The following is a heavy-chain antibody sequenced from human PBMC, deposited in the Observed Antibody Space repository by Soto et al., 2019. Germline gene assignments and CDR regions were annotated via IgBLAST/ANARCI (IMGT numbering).Heavy chain of an antibody. V-gene: IGHV3-11*06. J-gene: IGHJ4*02. CDR2: ISSSSSYT. Sequence: GGSLRLSCAASGFTFSDYYMSWIRQAPGKGLEWVSYISSSSSYTNYADSVKGRFTISRDNAKNSLYLQMNSLRAEDTAVYYCARGGYSYALDYWGQGTLVTVSS. D-gene: IGHD5-18*01. CDR1: GFTFSDYY. CDR3: ARGGYSYALDY.